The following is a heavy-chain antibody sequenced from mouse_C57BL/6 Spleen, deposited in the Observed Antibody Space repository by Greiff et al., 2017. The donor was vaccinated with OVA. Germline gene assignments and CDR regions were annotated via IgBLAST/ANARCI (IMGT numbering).Heavy chain of an antibody. CDR1: GYTFTSYW. CDR3: AREGITTVVAGDYAMDY. D-gene: IGHD1-1*01. V-gene: IGHV1-53*01. Sequence: QVQLQQSGPELVKPGASVKLSCKASGYTFTSYWMHWVKQRPGKGLEWIGNINPSNGGTNYNEKFKSKATLTVDKSSSTAYMQLSSLTSEDSAVYYCAREGITTVVAGDYAMDYWGQGTSVTVSS. J-gene: IGHJ4*01. CDR2: INPSNGGT.